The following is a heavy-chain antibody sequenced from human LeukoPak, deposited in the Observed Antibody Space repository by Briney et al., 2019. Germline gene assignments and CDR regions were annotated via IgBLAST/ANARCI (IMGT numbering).Heavy chain of an antibody. CDR1: GFTFSSYA. J-gene: IGHJ4*02. Sequence: PGGSLRLSCAASGFTFSSYAMHWVRQAPGKGLEWVSYISSSSSTIYYADSVKGRFTISRDNAKNSLYLQMNSLRAEDTAVYYCATGMKYSYGPPRDYWGQGTLVTVSS. V-gene: IGHV3-48*01. D-gene: IGHD5-18*01. CDR2: ISSSSSTI. CDR3: ATGMKYSYGPPRDY.